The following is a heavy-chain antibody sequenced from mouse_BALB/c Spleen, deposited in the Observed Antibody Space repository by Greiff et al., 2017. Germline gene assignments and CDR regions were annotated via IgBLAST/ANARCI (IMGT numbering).Heavy chain of an antibody. V-gene: IGHV1-62-2*01. D-gene: IGHD1-2*01. CDR3: ARHEGRSITTATFAY. Sequence: VKLMESGAGLVKPGASVKLSCKASGYTFTEYIIHWVKQRSGQGLEWIGWFYPGSGSIKYNEKFKDKATLTADKSSSTVYMELSRLTSEDSAVYFCARHEGRSITTATFAYWGQGTLVTVSA. J-gene: IGHJ3*01. CDR1: GYTFTEYI. CDR2: FYPGSGSI.